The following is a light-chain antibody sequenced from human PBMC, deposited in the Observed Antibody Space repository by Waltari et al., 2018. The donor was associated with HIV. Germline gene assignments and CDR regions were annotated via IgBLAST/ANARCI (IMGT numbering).Light chain of an antibody. V-gene: IGKV3-11*01. CDR2: DAS. CDR1: QSVSSY. CDR3: QQRSNWPPWT. Sequence: EIVLTQSPATLSLSQGVRDTLSCRASQSVSSYLAWYQQKPCQAPRLLIYDASNRATGIPARFSGSGSGTDFTLTISSLEPEDFAVYYCQQRSNWPPWTFGQGTKVEIK. J-gene: IGKJ1*01.